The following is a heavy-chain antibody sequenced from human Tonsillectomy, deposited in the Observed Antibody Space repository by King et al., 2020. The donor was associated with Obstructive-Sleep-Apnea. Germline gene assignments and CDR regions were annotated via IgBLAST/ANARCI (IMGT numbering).Heavy chain of an antibody. CDR3: TWMTTVTTIDF. Sequence: VQLVESGGGLVKPGGSLRVSCAVSGITFRDAWKSWVRQAPGKGLEWGGRFKSQGCGGTTDYAAPVKGRLIISRDDSKNTLYLQMNSLKIEDTAVYYCTWMTTVTTIDFWGEGTQVTVSS. CDR2: FKSQGCGGTT. CDR1: GITFRDAW. J-gene: IGHJ4*02. V-gene: IGHV3-15*01. D-gene: IGHD4-17*01.